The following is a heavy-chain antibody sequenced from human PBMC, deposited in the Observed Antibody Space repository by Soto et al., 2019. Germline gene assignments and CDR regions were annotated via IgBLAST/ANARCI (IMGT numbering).Heavy chain of an antibody. V-gene: IGHV4-31*03. D-gene: IGHD6-6*01. CDR3: ARTVSSSKGMDV. Sequence: PSETLSLTCTVSGDSISSGGYYWSWIRQHPGKGLEWIGYIYYSGSTYYNPSLKSRVTISVDTSKNQFSLKLSSVTAADTSVYYCARTVSSSKGMDVWGQGTTVTVSS. CDR2: IYYSGST. CDR1: GDSISSGGYY. J-gene: IGHJ6*02.